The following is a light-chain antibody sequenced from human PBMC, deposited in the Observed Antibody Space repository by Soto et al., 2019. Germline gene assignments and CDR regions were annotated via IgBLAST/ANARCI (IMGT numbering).Light chain of an antibody. Sequence: DIQMTQSPSTLSASVGDRVTITCRVSQSISSWLAWYQQKPGKAPKLLIYKASTLKSGVPSRFSGSGSGTEFTLTISSLQPDDFATYYCQHYNSYSEAFGQGTKVELK. CDR2: KAS. J-gene: IGKJ1*01. V-gene: IGKV1-5*03. CDR1: QSISSW. CDR3: QHYNSYSEA.